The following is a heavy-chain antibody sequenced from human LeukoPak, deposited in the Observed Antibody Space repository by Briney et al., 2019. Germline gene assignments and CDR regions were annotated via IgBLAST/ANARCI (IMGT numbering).Heavy chain of an antibody. J-gene: IGHJ4*02. Sequence: PSETLSLTCTVSGASIRGSITSGTYYWNWLRQPAGKGLEWIGRMYNSGTTINYNPSLKSRVTISVDTSKNQFSLNVTSVTAADTAVYYCARSTNRVDSWGQGTLVTVSS. CDR1: GASIRGSITSGTYY. CDR2: MYNSGTT. CDR3: ARSTNRVDS. V-gene: IGHV4-61*02. D-gene: IGHD1-14*01.